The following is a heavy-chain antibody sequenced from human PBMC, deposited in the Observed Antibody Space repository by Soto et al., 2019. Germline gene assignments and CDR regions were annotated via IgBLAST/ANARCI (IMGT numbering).Heavy chain of an antibody. J-gene: IGHJ5*02. Sequence: GGSLRLSCSASGFTFSNYDMVWVRQAPGKGLEYISAITSHGHITYYADSVKGRFTISRDNSKNSLYLQMNSLRDEDTAVYYCARESRFLEWLSLNWFDPWGQGTLVTVSS. V-gene: IGHV3-64*04. D-gene: IGHD3-3*01. CDR3: ARESRFLEWLSLNWFDP. CDR1: GFTFSNYD. CDR2: ITSHGHIT.